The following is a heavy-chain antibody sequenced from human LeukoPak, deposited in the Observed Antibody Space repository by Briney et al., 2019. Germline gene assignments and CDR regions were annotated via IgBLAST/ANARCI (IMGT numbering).Heavy chain of an antibody. J-gene: IGHJ5*02. CDR3: ASIGYCSSTSCAPIP. Sequence: QTGGSLRLSCAASGFTFSNYAMSWVRQAPGKGLEWVSAISANGGGTYYADSVKGRFTISRDNAKNSLYLQMNSLRAEDTALYHCASIGYCSSTSCAPIPWGQGTLVTVSS. D-gene: IGHD2-2*01. CDR1: GFTFSNYA. V-gene: IGHV3-23*01. CDR2: ISANGGGT.